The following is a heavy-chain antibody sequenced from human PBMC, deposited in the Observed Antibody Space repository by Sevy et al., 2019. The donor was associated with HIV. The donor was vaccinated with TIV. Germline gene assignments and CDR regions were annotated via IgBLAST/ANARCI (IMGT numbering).Heavy chain of an antibody. V-gene: IGHV3-23*01. D-gene: IGHD3-22*01. CDR1: GFTFNTHV. CDR2: ISGFGNT. Sequence: GGSLRLSCAASGFTFNTHVMNWVRQAPGKGLEWVSSISGFGNTYYADSVRGRFPISRENAKDTLYLQMNSLRADESAVYYCAKVLNPALESMMEVTVRSMKGFDVWGQGTMVTVSS. J-gene: IGHJ3*01. CDR3: AKVLNPALESMMEVTVRSMKGFDV.